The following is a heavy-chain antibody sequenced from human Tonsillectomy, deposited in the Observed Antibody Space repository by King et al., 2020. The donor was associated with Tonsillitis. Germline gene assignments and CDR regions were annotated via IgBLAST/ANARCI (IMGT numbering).Heavy chain of an antibody. CDR3: AKCPAPYYYDDGGIFYF. CDR1: GFTFSSYA. CDR2: ISSSGGST. V-gene: IGHV3-23*04. D-gene: IGHD3-22*01. J-gene: IGHJ4*02. Sequence: VQLVESGGGLVQPGGSLRLSCAASGFTFSSYAMSWVRQAPGKGLEWVSVISSSGGSTYYADSVRGRFTISRDNSKNTLYLQMNSLRAEDTAVYYCAKCPAPYYYDDGGIFYFWGQGTLVTASS.